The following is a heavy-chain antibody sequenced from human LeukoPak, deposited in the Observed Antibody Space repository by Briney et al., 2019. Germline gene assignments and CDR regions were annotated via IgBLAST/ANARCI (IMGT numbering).Heavy chain of an antibody. D-gene: IGHD3-22*01. CDR2: IYSGGDP. CDR3: ARGQTYYYDFSSYLNGSPLDY. J-gene: IGHJ4*02. Sequence: GGSLRLSCAASGFTVSSSYMSWVRQAPGKGLEWVSLIYSGGDPYYADSVKGRFTISRDSSRNTLYLQMNSLRAEDTAVYYCARGQTYYYDFSSYLNGSPLDYWGQGTLVTVSS. V-gene: IGHV3-53*01. CDR1: GFTVSSSY.